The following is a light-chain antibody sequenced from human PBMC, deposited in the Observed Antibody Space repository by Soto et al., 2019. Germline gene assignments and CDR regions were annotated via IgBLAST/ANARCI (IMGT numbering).Light chain of an antibody. V-gene: IGKV1-16*01. J-gene: IGKJ1*01. CDR3: QQYNSYST. CDR1: QSIRSY. Sequence: DIQLTQSPSSLSASVGDKVTITCRASQSIRSYLNWVQQKPGKAPKLLIYDASSLQTGVPSRFSGSGSGTEFTLTISSLQPDDFATYYCQQYNSYSTFGQGTKVDIK. CDR2: DAS.